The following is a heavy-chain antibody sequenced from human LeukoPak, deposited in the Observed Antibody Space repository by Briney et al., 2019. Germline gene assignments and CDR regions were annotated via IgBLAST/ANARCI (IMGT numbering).Heavy chain of an antibody. D-gene: IGHD1-26*01. CDR2: IYYSGST. Sequence: SETLSLTCTVSGGSISSSSYYWGWIRQPPGKGLEWIGSIYYSGSTYYNPSLKGRVTISVDTSKNQFSLKLSSVTAADTAVYYCARLGATIGAHFDYWGQGTLVTVSS. CDR1: GGSISSSSYY. CDR3: ARLGATIGAHFDY. J-gene: IGHJ4*02. V-gene: IGHV4-39*01.